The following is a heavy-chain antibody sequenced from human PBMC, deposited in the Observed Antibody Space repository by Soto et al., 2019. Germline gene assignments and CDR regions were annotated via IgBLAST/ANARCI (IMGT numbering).Heavy chain of an antibody. CDR2: IYDSGSP. Sequence: SETLSLTCTVSGGSISVYYWSWIRQPPGQALEWIGYIYDSGSPYYNPSLRSRVIISADTSKDQISLKLSSVTAADTAVYYCARGGRRVDYWGQGTLVTVSS. CDR1: GGSISVYY. J-gene: IGHJ4*02. D-gene: IGHD3-10*01. V-gene: IGHV4-59*01. CDR3: ARGGRRVDY.